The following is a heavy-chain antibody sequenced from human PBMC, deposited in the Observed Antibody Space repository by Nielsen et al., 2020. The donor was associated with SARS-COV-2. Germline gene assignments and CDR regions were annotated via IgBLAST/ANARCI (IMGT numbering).Heavy chain of an antibody. CDR1: GDSVSSHDW. Sequence: SETLSLTCAVSGDSVSSHDWWTWVRQSPGKGLEWIGEVSHSGSTNYNPSLKSRVTLSMDTSKNQFSLRLTSVSAADTAVYFCARGALVVVPSPLLGLGPIFYYFCLDVWGKGTTVIVSS. CDR2: VSHSGST. D-gene: IGHD2-2*02. V-gene: IGHV4-4*02. CDR3: ARGALVVVPSPLLGLGPIFYYFCLDV. J-gene: IGHJ6*03.